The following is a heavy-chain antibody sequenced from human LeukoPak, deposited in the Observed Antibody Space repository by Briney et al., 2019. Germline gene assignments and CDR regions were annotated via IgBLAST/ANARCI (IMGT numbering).Heavy chain of an antibody. J-gene: IGHJ4*02. Sequence: GGSLRLSCTASGFTFTNAWMSWIRQAPGKGLEWVARVKSQADGGTTDRAANVEGRFSISRDDSKNTLYLQMNSLKTEDTAVYYCITHRDYDSRDCWDWGQGTLVTVSA. V-gene: IGHV3-15*01. CDR1: GFTFTNAW. D-gene: IGHD3-22*01. CDR3: ITHRDYDSRDCWD. CDR2: VKSQADGGTT.